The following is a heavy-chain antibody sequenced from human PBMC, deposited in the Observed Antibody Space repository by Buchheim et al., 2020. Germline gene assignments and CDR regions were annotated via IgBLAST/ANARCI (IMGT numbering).Heavy chain of an antibody. J-gene: IGHJ4*02. CDR2: INHSGST. CDR1: GGSFSGYY. CDR3: ASWLGYCSGGSCYLVDY. Sequence: QVQLQQWGAGLLKPSETLSLTCAVYGGSFSGYYWSWIRQPPGKGLEWIGEINHSGSTNYNPSLKSRVTISVDTSKNQFSLKLSSVTAADTAVYYCASWLGYCSGGSCYLVDYWGQGTL. V-gene: IGHV4-34*01. D-gene: IGHD2-15*01.